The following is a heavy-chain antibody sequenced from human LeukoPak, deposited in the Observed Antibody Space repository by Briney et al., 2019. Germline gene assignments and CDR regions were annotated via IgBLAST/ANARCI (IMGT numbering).Heavy chain of an antibody. CDR2: IYHSGST. J-gene: IGHJ4*02. CDR1: GGSISSSTYY. CDR3: ARTRYYYGSRSYGAPYYFDY. Sequence: SETLSLTCTVSGGSISSSTYYWGWIRQPPGKGLEWIGSIYHSGSTYYNPSLKNRLTISVDTSKNQFSLKLSSVTAADTAVYYCARTRYYYGSRSYGAPYYFDYWGQGTLVTVSS. D-gene: IGHD3-10*01. V-gene: IGHV4-39*01.